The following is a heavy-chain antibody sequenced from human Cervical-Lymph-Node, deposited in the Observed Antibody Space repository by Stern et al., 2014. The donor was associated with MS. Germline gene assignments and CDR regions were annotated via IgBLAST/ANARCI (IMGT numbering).Heavy chain of an antibody. CDR3: ARLPQLVDHRDYW. J-gene: IGHJ4*02. Sequence: VQLVESGAEVKKAGSSVKVSCKASGGTFSRYAVSWVRQAPGQGLEWMGVIIPMFGAANYAQKFQGRVTITADESTNTAYMEVSSLRSDDTAIYYCARLPQLVDHRDYWWGQGSLVTVSS. CDR1: GGTFSRYA. V-gene: IGHV1-69*01. CDR2: IIPMFGAA. D-gene: IGHD4-17*01.